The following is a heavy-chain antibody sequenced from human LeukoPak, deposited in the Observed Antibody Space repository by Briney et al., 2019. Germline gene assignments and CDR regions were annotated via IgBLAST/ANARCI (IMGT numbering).Heavy chain of an antibody. CDR1: GGSISSGDYY. V-gene: IGHV4-31*03. CDR3: ARDPLGSGYYFDY. D-gene: IGHD3-22*01. Sequence: SETLSLTCSVSGGSISSGDYYWSWIRQHPGKGLEWIGYIYYSGSTYYNPSLKSRVTISVDTSKNQFSLKLSSVTAADTAVYYCARDPLGSGYYFDYWGQGTLVTVSS. J-gene: IGHJ4*02. CDR2: IYYSGST.